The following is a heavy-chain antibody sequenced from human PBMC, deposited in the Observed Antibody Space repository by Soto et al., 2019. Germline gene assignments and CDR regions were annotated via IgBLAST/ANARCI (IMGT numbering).Heavy chain of an antibody. CDR2: IIPIFGTA. Sequence: QVQLVQSGAEVKKPGSSVKVSCKASGGTFSSYAISWVRQAPGQGREWMGGIIPIFGTANYAQKFQGRVTITADESTRTAYMELSSLRSEDTAVYYCASWGGGWYRGWFDPWGQGTLVTVSS. J-gene: IGHJ5*02. CDR3: ASWGGGWYRGWFDP. CDR1: GGTFSSYA. D-gene: IGHD6-19*01. V-gene: IGHV1-69*01.